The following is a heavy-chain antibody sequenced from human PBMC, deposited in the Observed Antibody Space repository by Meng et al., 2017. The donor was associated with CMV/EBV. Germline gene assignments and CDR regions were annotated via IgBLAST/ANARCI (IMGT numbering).Heavy chain of an antibody. CDR3: ARERITIEIFGVLYGMDV. CDR2: IYHSGST. J-gene: IGHJ6*02. CDR1: GGSISSSNW. V-gene: IGHV4-4*02. Sequence: SETLSLTCAVSGGSISSSNWWSWVRQPPGKGLEWIGEIYHSGSTNYNTSLKSRVTISVDKSKNQFSLKLSSVTAADTAVYYCARERITIEIFGVLYGMDVWGQGTTVTVSS. D-gene: IGHD3-3*01.